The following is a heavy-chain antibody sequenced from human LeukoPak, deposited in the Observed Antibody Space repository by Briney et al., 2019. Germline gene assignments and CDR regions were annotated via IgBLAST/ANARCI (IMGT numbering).Heavy chain of an antibody. D-gene: IGHD5-18*01. CDR3: ARADTAMIPAFDY. CDR2: IYYSGST. CDR1: GGSINRSDYY. J-gene: IGHJ4*02. Sequence: PSETLSLTCAVSGGSINRSDYYWGWIRQPPGKGLEWIGIIYYSGSTNYNPSLKSRVTISVDTSKNQFSLKLSSVTAADTAVYYCARADTAMIPAFDYWGQGTLVTVSS. V-gene: IGHV4-39*07.